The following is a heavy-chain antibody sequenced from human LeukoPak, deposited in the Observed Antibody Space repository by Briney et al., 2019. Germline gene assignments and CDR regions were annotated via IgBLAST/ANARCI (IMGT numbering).Heavy chain of an antibody. CDR1: GFTFSSYA. CDR2: ISGSGGST. CDR3: ASWAGTAQSDSWTGPFDY. D-gene: IGHD3/OR15-3a*01. V-gene: IGHV3-23*01. Sequence: GGSLRLSCAASGFTFSSYAMSWVRQAPGKGLEWVSAISGSGGSTYYADSVKGRFTISRDNAKNSLYLQMSSLRVEDTAVYYCASWAGTAQSDSWTGPFDYWGQGTLVTVSS. J-gene: IGHJ4*02.